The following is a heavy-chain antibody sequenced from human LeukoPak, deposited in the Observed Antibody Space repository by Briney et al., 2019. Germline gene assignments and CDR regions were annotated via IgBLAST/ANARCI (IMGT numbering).Heavy chain of an antibody. V-gene: IGHV1-18*01. CDR1: RYTFTCYG. J-gene: IGHJ4*02. D-gene: IGHD3-16*01. Sequence: SVKDSCNASRYTFTCYGISGLRQAPGQGVEWVGWMSDYNGDTNYAQKLQGRVTMTTDRSTSTAYMELRSLRSDDTAVYYCARDERRFMIMFGGALDFWGQGTLVTVSS. CDR2: MSDYNGDT. CDR3: ARDERRFMIMFGGALDF.